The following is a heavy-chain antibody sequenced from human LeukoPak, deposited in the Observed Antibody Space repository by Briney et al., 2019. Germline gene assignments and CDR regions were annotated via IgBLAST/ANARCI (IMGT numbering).Heavy chain of an antibody. Sequence: SGTLSLTCAVSGGSISSRNWWSWVRQPPGKGLEWIGRISSSGSTDYNPSLKSRVTISVDTSKNQFSLKLSSVTAADTAVYFCARGPYSYDSSGAFDIWGQGTMVTVSS. V-gene: IGHV4-4*02. CDR1: GGSISSRNW. CDR2: ISSSGST. J-gene: IGHJ3*02. CDR3: ARGPYSYDSSGAFDI. D-gene: IGHD3-22*01.